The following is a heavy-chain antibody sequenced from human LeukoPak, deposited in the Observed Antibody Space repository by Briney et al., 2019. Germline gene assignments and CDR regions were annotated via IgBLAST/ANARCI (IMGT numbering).Heavy chain of an antibody. V-gene: IGHV3-48*04. CDR1: GFTFSSYG. CDR3: ARENTGYFDY. CDR2: ISSSGSTI. Sequence: GGSLRLSCAASGFTFSSYGMHWVRQAPGKGLEWVSYISSSGSTIYYADSVKGRFTISRDNAKNSLYLQMNSLRAEDTAVYYCARENTGYFDYWGQGTLVTVSS. D-gene: IGHD3-10*01. J-gene: IGHJ4*02.